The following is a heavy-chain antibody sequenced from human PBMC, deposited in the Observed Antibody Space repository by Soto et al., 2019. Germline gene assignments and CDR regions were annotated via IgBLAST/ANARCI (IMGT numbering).Heavy chain of an antibody. CDR2: IYPGNSDT. V-gene: IGHV5-51*01. CDR1: GNSFISNW. J-gene: IGHJ4*02. CDR3: ARVTNWNFEY. D-gene: IGHD1-20*01. Sequence: EVQLVQSGAEVKKPGESLKISCKGSGNSFISNWIAWVRQMPGKGLEWMGIIYPGNSDTRYSPSFQGQVIISADTSISTAYLQWSSLKASDTVIYYCARVTNWNFEYWGQGILVTVSS.